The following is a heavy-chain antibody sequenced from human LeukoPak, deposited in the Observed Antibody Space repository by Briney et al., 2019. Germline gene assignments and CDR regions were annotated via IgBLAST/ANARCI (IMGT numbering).Heavy chain of an antibody. Sequence: GASVKVSCKASGYSLATFGLNWVPQAPGQGLEWMGWISPYSGNTNYAQKFQDKFTMTSDTSTSTAYMELGSLRSDDTAVYYCGRVINGFIDYWGQGTLVTVSS. D-gene: IGHD2-8*01. V-gene: IGHV1-18*01. CDR3: GRVINGFIDY. CDR1: GYSLATFG. J-gene: IGHJ4*02. CDR2: ISPYSGNT.